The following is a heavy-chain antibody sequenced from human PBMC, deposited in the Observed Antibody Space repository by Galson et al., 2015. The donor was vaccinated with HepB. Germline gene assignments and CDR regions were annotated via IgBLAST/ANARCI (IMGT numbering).Heavy chain of an antibody. CDR3: ARDRARMEQWLREFDY. CDR2: ISSSSSYI. J-gene: IGHJ4*02. Sequence: SLRLSCAASGFTFSSYSMNWVRQAPGKGLGWVSSISSSSSYIYYADSVKGRFTISRDNAKNSLYLQMNSLRAEDTAVYYCARDRARMEQWLREFDYWGQGTLVTVSS. D-gene: IGHD6-19*01. V-gene: IGHV3-21*01. CDR1: GFTFSSYS.